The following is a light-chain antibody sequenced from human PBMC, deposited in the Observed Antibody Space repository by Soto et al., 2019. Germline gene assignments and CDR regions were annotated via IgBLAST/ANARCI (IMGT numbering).Light chain of an antibody. CDR3: QRYYNTPYT. CDR1: QSVLYSSNNKNY. Sequence: DIVMTQSPESLAVSLGERATINCKSSQSVLYSSNNKNYLAWYQQKPGQPPKLLIYWASTREPGVPDRFSGSGSGTDFTLTISSLQTEDVAVYYCQRYYNTPYTFGQGAKLEIK. J-gene: IGKJ2*01. CDR2: WAS. V-gene: IGKV4-1*01.